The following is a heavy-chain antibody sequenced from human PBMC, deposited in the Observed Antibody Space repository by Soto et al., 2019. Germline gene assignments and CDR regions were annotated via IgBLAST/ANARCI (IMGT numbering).Heavy chain of an antibody. CDR1: GGTFSSYA. D-gene: IGHD1-26*01. CDR3: AREGGRYSGYYYGMDV. J-gene: IGHJ6*02. V-gene: IGHV1-69*06. CDR2: IIPIFGTA. Sequence: RASVKVSCKASGGTFSSYAISWVRQAPGQGLEWMGGIIPIFGTANYAQKFQGRVTITADKSTSTAYMELSSLRSEDTAVYYCAREGGRYSGYYYGMDVCGQGTTVTVYS.